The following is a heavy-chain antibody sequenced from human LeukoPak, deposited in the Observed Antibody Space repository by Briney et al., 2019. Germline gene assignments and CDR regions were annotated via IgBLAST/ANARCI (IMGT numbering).Heavy chain of an antibody. Sequence: ASVKVSCKASGYTSTSYYMHWVRRAPGQGLEWMGIINPSGGSTNYAQKFQGRVTMTRDTSTSAVYMELSSLRSEDTAVYYCARDQGVTMIEPPDYWGQGTLVTVSS. CDR2: INPSGGST. J-gene: IGHJ4*02. CDR1: GYTSTSYY. V-gene: IGHV1-46*01. D-gene: IGHD3-22*01. CDR3: ARDQGVTMIEPPDY.